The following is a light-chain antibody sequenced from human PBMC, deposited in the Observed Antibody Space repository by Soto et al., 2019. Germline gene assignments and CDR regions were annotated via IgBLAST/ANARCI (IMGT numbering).Light chain of an antibody. Sequence: QSALTQPPSASGSPGQSVTISCTGTSSDVGGYNFVSWYQQHPGKAPKLMIYEVSERPSGVPDRFSGSKSGHTASLTVSGLQAEDEADYYCSSYAGSNLVVFGGGTKLTVL. CDR3: SSYAGSNLVV. CDR1: SSDVGGYNF. V-gene: IGLV2-8*01. CDR2: EVS. J-gene: IGLJ2*01.